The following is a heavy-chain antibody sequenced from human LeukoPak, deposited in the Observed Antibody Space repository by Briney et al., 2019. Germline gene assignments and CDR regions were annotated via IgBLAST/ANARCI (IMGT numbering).Heavy chain of an antibody. J-gene: IGHJ6*02. CDR3: AKDYQSAPPVGMDA. CDR1: GFMFSGYG. V-gene: IGHV3-30*18. D-gene: IGHD3-16*02. CDR2: ISYDGRKR. Sequence: GRSLRLSCTGSGFMFSGYGMYWVRQAPGKGLEWVALISYDGRKRFYADSVKGRFTISRDNSKSALVLETNSLRVEDTAVYYCAKDYQSAPPVGMDAWGHGTKVTVSS.